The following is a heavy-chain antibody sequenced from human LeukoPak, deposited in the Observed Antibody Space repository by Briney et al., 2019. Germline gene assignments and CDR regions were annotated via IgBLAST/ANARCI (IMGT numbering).Heavy chain of an antibody. J-gene: IGHJ4*02. Sequence: SETLSLTCTVSGGSISSGDYYWSWIRQPPGKGLEWIGYIYYSESTYYNPSLKSRVTISVDTSKNQFSLKLSSVTAADTAVCYCAREGVSGCSGGSCYSMDYWGQGTLVTVSS. CDR2: IYYSEST. CDR1: GGSISSGDYY. V-gene: IGHV4-30-4*01. CDR3: AREGVSGCSGGSCYSMDY. D-gene: IGHD2-15*01.